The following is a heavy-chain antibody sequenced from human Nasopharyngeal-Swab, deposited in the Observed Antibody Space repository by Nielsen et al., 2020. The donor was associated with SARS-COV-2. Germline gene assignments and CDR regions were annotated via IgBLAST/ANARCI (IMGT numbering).Heavy chain of an antibody. Sequence: GESLKISCAASGFTFSSYAMSWVRQAPEKGLEWVSTISDSGGSTYYADSVKGRFSISRDNSKNTLYLQMNSLRAEDTAVYYCAKGRVGAHDSFFDYWGQGTLVTVSS. J-gene: IGHJ4*02. CDR1: GFTFSSYA. D-gene: IGHD1-26*01. CDR3: AKGRVGAHDSFFDY. V-gene: IGHV3-23*01. CDR2: ISDSGGST.